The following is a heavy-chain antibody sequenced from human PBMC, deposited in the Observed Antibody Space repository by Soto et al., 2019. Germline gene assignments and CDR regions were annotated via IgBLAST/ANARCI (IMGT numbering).Heavy chain of an antibody. CDR2: MYYSGST. CDR1: GCSISSSSYY. CDR3: ARGPYYDLIWNYYYMDV. V-gene: IGHV4-39*02. J-gene: IGHJ6*03. Sequence: PSETLSLTCTVSGCSISSSSYYWGWLRQPPGKGLEWIGCMYYSGSTNYNPSLKSRVTISVDTSKNHFSLRLTSVTAADTAVYYCARGPYYDLIWNYYYMDVWGKGTTVTVSS. D-gene: IGHD3-16*01.